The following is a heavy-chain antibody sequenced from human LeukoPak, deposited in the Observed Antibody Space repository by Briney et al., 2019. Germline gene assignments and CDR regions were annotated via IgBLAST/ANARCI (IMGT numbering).Heavy chain of an antibody. V-gene: IGHV4-34*01. CDR1: GGSFSGYY. Sequence: SETLSLTCAVYGGSFSGYYWSWIRQPPGEGLEWIGEINHSGSTNYNPSLKSRVTISVDTSKNQFSLKLSSVTAADTAVYYCARSYYDSSGYSPDFPFDYWGQGTLVTVSS. D-gene: IGHD3-22*01. CDR3: ARSYYDSSGYSPDFPFDY. CDR2: INHSGST. J-gene: IGHJ4*02.